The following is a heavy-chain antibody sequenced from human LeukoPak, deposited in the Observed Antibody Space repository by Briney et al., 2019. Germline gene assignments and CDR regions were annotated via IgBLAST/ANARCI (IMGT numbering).Heavy chain of an antibody. CDR3: ARAGWFGEYGMDV. CDR2: IYYNGST. Sequence: SETLSLTCTVSGASIGSYYWSWIRQPPGKGLEWIGYIYYNGSTYYNPSLKSRVTISVDTSKNQFSLKLSSVTAADTAVYYCARAGWFGEYGMDVWGQGTTVTVSS. D-gene: IGHD3-10*01. V-gene: IGHV4-59*08. J-gene: IGHJ6*02. CDR1: GASIGSYY.